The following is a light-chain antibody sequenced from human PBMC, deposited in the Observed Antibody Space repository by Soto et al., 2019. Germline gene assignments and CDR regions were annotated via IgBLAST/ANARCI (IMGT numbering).Light chain of an antibody. J-gene: IGLJ2*01. CDR2: EVS. Sequence: QSALTQPPSASGSPGQSVTISCTGTSSDVGGYNYVSWYQQHPGKALKLMIYEVSKRPSGVPDRFSGSKSGNTASLTVSGLQAEDEADYYCSSYAGSNEVVFGGGTKLTVL. V-gene: IGLV2-8*01. CDR1: SSDVGGYNY. CDR3: SSYAGSNEVV.